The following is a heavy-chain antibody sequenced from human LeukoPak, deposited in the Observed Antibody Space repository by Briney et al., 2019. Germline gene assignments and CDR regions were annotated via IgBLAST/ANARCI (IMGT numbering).Heavy chain of an antibody. CDR2: ISAYNGNT. Sequence: GASVKVSCKASGYTFTSYGISWVRQAPGQGLEWMGWISAYNGNTNYAQKLQGRVTMTTDTSTSTAYMELRSLRSDDTAVYYCARRYRDDSSGYYYVNYYYYYMDVWGKGTTVTISS. J-gene: IGHJ6*03. CDR1: GYTFTSYG. CDR3: ARRYRDDSSGYYYVNYYYYYMDV. V-gene: IGHV1-18*01. D-gene: IGHD3-22*01.